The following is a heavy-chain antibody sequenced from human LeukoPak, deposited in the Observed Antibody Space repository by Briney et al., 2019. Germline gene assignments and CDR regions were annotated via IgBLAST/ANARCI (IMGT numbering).Heavy chain of an antibody. V-gene: IGHV4-34*01. CDR2: INHSGST. J-gene: IGHJ4*02. D-gene: IGHD2-2*01. CDR1: GGSFSGYY. Sequence: SETLSLTCAVYGGSFSGYYWSWIRQPPGKGLEWIGEINHSGSTNYNPSLKGRVTISLDTSMKKFSLKLNSVTAADTAVYYCASTERCSTTCPLDYWGQGTLATVSS. CDR3: ASTERCSTTCPLDY.